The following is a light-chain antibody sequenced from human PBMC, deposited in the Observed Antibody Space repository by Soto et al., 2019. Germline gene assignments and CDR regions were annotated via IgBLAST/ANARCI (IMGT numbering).Light chain of an antibody. CDR1: QGISSY. CDR3: QQYVTSPWA. V-gene: IGKV3-20*01. Sequence: LTQSPSFLSASVGDRVTITCRASQGISSYLAWYQQKPGQAPRLLIYGASNRATGIPDRFSGSGSGTDFTLTISRLEPEDFAVYYCQQYVTSPWAFGQGTKVAIE. CDR2: GAS. J-gene: IGKJ1*01.